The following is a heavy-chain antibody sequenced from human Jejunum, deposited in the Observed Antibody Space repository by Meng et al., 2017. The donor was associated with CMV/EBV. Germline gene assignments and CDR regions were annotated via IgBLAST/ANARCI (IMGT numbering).Heavy chain of an antibody. CDR1: FTFSNSG. CDR3: ARRRSSGSYCNTIFDY. CDR2: FSGSDAST. V-gene: IGHV3-23*01. D-gene: IGHD3-10*01. Sequence: FTFSNSGMGWGRQARGKGLEWVSTFSGSDASTSYTDSVKGRFTISRDNSTNTQYLQMNSLRAKGTALYYCARRRSSGSYCNTIFDYWGQGTLVTVSS. J-gene: IGHJ4*02.